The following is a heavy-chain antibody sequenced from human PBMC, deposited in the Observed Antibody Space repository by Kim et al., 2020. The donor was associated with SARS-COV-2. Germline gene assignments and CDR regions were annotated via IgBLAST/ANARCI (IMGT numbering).Heavy chain of an antibody. J-gene: IGHJ6*02. V-gene: IGHV3-30*04. Sequence: GGSLRLSCAASGFTFSSYAMHWVRQAPGKGLEWVAVISYDGSNKYYADSVKGRFTISRDNSKNTLYLQMNSLRAEDTAVYYCAREGMGAAAGLYWDYGMDVWGQGTTVTVSS. D-gene: IGHD6-13*01. CDR2: ISYDGSNK. CDR1: GFTFSSYA. CDR3: AREGMGAAAGLYWDYGMDV.